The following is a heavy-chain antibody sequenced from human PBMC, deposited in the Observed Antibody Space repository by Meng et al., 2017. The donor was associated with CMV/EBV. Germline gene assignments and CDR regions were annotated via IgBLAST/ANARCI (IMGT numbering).Heavy chain of an antibody. Sequence: QITLQDSGTTLVKPTQTLTLTWTSSGFAPSTSGVGVGWIRQPPGKALEWLALIYWDDDKRYSPSLKSRLTITKDTSKNQVVLTMTNMDPVDTATYYCARIAAAGRFDYWGQGTLVTVSS. V-gene: IGHV2-5*02. CDR3: ARIAAAGRFDY. D-gene: IGHD6-13*01. CDR1: GFAPSTSGVG. CDR2: IYWDDDK. J-gene: IGHJ4*02.